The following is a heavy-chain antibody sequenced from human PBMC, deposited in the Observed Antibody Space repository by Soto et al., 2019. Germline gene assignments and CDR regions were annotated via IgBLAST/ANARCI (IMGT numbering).Heavy chain of an antibody. D-gene: IGHD6-19*01. Sequence: SETLSLTCSVYVDSVSSGRYFWSWIRQSPVKGLEWIGNIYYSGSTNYTPSLESRVTISVDKSKNQFSLTLTSVTAADTAVYFCARGRGRYSSGWSWFAPWGQGILVTVSS. CDR1: VDSVSSGRYF. CDR2: IYYSGST. J-gene: IGHJ5*02. V-gene: IGHV4-61*01. CDR3: ARGRGRYSSGWSWFAP.